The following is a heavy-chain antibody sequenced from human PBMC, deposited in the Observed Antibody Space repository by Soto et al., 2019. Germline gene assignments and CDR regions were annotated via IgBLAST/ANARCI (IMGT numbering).Heavy chain of an antibody. CDR2: INTDGSST. D-gene: IGHD5-12*01. CDR1: AFTFSGYW. Sequence: EVQLVESGGGLVQPGGSLRISCAASAFTFSGYWMNWVRQAPGMGLVWVSRINTDGSSTSYADSVKGRFTISRDNAKNTLYLQMNSLRAEDTAVYYCAGGYGFDYWGQGTLVTFSS. J-gene: IGHJ4*02. V-gene: IGHV3-74*01. CDR3: AGGYGFDY.